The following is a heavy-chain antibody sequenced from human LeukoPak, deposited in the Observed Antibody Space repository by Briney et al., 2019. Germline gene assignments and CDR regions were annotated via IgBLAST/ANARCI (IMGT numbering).Heavy chain of an antibody. Sequence: GASVKVSCKPSVCIFSSYSISWLRQAPRQGLAWMGRIIPIFGTANYAQIFQDRVTITMDESTSTAYMELSSLRFEDTAVDYCARDRFTGYSHGYFQHWGQGTLVTVSS. CDR2: IIPIFGTA. J-gene: IGHJ1*01. D-gene: IGHD3-9*01. CDR1: VCIFSSYS. CDR3: ARDRFTGYSHGYFQH. V-gene: IGHV1-69*05.